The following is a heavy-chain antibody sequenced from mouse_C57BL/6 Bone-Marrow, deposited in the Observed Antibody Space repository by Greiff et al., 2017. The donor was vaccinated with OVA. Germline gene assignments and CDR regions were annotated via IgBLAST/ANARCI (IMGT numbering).Heavy chain of an antibody. Sequence: QVQLKQPGTELVKPGASVKLSCKASGYTFTSYWMHWVKQRPGQGLEWIGNINPSNGGTNYNEKFKSKATLTVDKSSSTDYMQLSSLTSEDSAVYYCARWELRWYFDVWGTGTTVTVSS. CDR1: GYTFTSYW. CDR3: ARWELRWYFDV. V-gene: IGHV1-53*01. CDR2: INPSNGGT. J-gene: IGHJ1*03. D-gene: IGHD2-4*01.